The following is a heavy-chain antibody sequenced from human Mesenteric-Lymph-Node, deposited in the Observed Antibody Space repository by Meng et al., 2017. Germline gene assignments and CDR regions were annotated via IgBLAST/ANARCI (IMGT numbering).Heavy chain of an antibody. J-gene: IGHJ3*02. D-gene: IGHD3-22*01. CDR3: ARAPYYDSSGQLIDWSAFDI. Sequence: GESLKISCAASGFTFSSYAMSWVRQAPGKGLEWVSGIYNGGSGGSVTDYADSVRGRFTISRDNSKNTLYMQMNSLRAEDTAVYYCARAPYYDSSGQLIDWSAFDIWGQGTMVTVSS. V-gene: IGHV3-23*01. CDR1: GFTFSSYA. CDR2: IYNGGSGGSVT.